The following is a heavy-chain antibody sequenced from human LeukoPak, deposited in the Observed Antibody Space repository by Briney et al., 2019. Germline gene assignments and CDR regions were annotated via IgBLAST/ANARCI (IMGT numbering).Heavy chain of an antibody. CDR3: ARGGRYYDSSGYYYFDY. CDR2: ISAYNGNT. D-gene: IGHD3-22*01. CDR1: GYTFTSYG. J-gene: IGHJ4*02. Sequence: ASVKVSCKASGYTFTSYGISWVRQAPGRGLEWMGWISAYNGNTNYAQKLQGRVTMTTDTSTSTAYMELRSLRSDDTAVYYCARGGRYYDSSGYYYFDYWGQGTLVTVSS. V-gene: IGHV1-18*01.